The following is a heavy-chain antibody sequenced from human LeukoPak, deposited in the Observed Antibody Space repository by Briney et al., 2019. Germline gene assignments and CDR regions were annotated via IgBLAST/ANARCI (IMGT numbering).Heavy chain of an antibody. Sequence: GASAKVSCKASGYTFTSYYMHWVRQAPGQGLEWMGIINPSGGSTSYAQKFQGRVTMTRDTSTSTVYMELSSLRSEDTAVCYCARDDTAMVTGEDYWGQGTLVTVSS. CDR3: ARDDTAMVTGEDY. V-gene: IGHV1-46*01. CDR1: GYTFTSYY. CDR2: INPSGGST. J-gene: IGHJ4*02. D-gene: IGHD5-18*01.